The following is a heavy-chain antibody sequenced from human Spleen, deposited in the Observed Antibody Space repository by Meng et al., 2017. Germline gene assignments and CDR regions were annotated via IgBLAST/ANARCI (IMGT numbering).Heavy chain of an antibody. V-gene: IGHV4-34*01. CDR1: GGSFSGYS. CDR2: ISHSGST. Sequence: QVRHRQWAAGLLKPSETLSLTCDVYGGSFSGYSWSWIRQPPGKGLEWIGEISHSGSTNYNPSLKSRVTISVDTSKNQFSLKLSSVTAADTAVYYCARRIAAAGTSPFDIWGQGTMVTVSS. J-gene: IGHJ3*02. D-gene: IGHD6-13*01. CDR3: ARRIAAAGTSPFDI.